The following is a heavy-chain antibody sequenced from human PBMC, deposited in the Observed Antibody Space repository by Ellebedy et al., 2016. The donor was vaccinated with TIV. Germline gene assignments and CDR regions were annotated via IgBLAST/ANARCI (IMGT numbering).Heavy chain of an antibody. V-gene: IGHV1-46*01. D-gene: IGHD4-17*01. CDR3: VRGGPTTVTSPEFDP. CDR2: INPSGGGGT. CDR1: GYSLTSNW. Sequence: AASVKVSCKASGYSLTSNWIHWVRQAPGQGLEWMGLINPSGGGGTVYAQRLQGRVTVTRDTSTSTVHRELSSLTSEDTAAYYCVRGGPTTVTSPEFDPWGQGTLVTVSS. J-gene: IGHJ5*02.